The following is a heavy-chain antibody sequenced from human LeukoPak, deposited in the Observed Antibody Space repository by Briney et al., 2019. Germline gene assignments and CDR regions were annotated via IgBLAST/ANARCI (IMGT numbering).Heavy chain of an antibody. CDR2: IDPNSDNI. CDR3: ARSAYNYGYVYFDH. D-gene: IGHD5-18*01. V-gene: IGHV1-2*02. Sequence: ASVKVSCKASGYTFTGCFIHYVRQAPGQGLEWMEWIDPNSDNIRYSETFKDRVTMTRDTSTNTAYMELSWLRSDDTAVYYCARSAYNYGYVYFDHWGQGTLVIVSS. J-gene: IGHJ4*02. CDR1: GYTFTGCF.